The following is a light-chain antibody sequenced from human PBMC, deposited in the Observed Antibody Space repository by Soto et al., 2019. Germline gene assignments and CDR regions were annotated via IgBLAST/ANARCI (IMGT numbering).Light chain of an antibody. Sequence: QSALTQPASVSGSPGQSITISCTGTSSDVGSYNLVSWYQQHPGKAPKFMIYEGSKRPSGLSDRFSGSKSGNTASLTISGLQAEDEADYYCCSYAGSSTLLFGGGTQLTVL. CDR1: SSDVGSYNL. CDR3: CSYAGSSTLL. V-gene: IGLV2-23*01. CDR2: EGS. J-gene: IGLJ7*01.